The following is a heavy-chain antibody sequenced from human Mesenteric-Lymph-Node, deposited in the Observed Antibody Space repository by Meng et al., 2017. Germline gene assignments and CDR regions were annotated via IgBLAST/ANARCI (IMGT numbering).Heavy chain of an antibody. Sequence: QVQRQESGPGLVQPSPPLSLPCTVSGGSISSGGYSWSWIRQHPGKGLEWIGYIYYSGSTYYNPSLKSRVTISVDTSKNQFSLKLSSVTAADTAVYYCARGLAAPVQRGWFDPWGQGTLVTVSS. CDR1: GGSISSGGYS. CDR2: IYYSGST. J-gene: IGHJ5*02. V-gene: IGHV4-31*03. CDR3: ARGLAAPVQRGWFDP. D-gene: IGHD6-13*01.